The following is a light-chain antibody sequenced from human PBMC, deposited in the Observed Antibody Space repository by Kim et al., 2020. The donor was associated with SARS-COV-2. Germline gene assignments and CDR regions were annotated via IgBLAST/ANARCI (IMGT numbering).Light chain of an antibody. CDR2: DDH. CDR3: ATWDSSLSAVV. Sequence: QSVLTQPPSVSAAPGQKVTISCSGSRSNIGNNYVSWYQQLPGTAPKLLIYDDHNRPSGIPDRFSGSKSGTSATLGITVLQTGDEADYYCATWDSSLSAVVFGGGTKVTVL. J-gene: IGLJ2*01. V-gene: IGLV1-51*01. CDR1: RSNIGNNY.